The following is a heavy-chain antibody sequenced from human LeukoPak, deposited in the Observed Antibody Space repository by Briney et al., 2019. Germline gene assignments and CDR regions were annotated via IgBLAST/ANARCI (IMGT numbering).Heavy chain of an antibody. D-gene: IGHD6-13*01. J-gene: IGHJ4*02. Sequence: SVKVSCKASGGTFSSYAISWVRQAPGQGLEWMGRIIPIFGTANYAQKFQGRVTITTDESTSIAYMELSSLRSEDTAVYYCARDSSSWTYFDYWGQGTLVTVSS. CDR3: ARDSSSWTYFDY. CDR1: GGTFSSYA. V-gene: IGHV1-69*05. CDR2: IIPIFGTA.